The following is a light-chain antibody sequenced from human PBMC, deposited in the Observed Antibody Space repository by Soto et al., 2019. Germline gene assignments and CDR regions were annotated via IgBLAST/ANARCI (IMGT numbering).Light chain of an antibody. CDR1: SNDVGSYNL. J-gene: IGLJ2*01. V-gene: IGLV2-23*01. CDR2: EGT. Sequence: QSALTQPASVSASPGQSITISCTGTSNDVGSYNLVSWYQQYPGKAPKLMIYEGTKRPSGVSDRFSGSTSGNTASLIISGLQADDEADHYCCSYAGRNTYVVFGGGTKLTVL. CDR3: CSYAGRNTYVV.